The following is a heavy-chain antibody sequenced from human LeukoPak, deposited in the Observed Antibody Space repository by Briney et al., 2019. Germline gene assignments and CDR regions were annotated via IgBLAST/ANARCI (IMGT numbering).Heavy chain of an antibody. V-gene: IGHV3-23*01. CDR1: GFTFSSYA. Sequence: GGSLRLSCAASGFTFSSYAMSWVRQAPGKGLEWVSAISGSGGSTYYADSVKGRFPISRDNSKNTLYLQMNSLRAEDTAVYYCAKDHSSGYYYKDYWGQGTLVTVSS. CDR2: ISGSGGST. D-gene: IGHD3-22*01. J-gene: IGHJ4*02. CDR3: AKDHSSGYYYKDY.